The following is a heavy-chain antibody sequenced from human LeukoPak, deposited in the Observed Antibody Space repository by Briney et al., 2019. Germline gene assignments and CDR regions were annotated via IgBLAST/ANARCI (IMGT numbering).Heavy chain of an antibody. V-gene: IGHV4-31*03. CDR3: ARGGDRRGFDY. CDR2: IYDSGTT. J-gene: IGHJ4*02. D-gene: IGHD1-14*01. Sequence: PSETLSLTCTVSGDSISSGGYYWSWIRQHPGKGLGWIGYIYDSGTTYYNPSLKSRLTISVDTSKNQFSLKLSSVTAADTAVYYCARGGDRRGFDYWGQGTLVTVSS. CDR1: GDSISSGGYY.